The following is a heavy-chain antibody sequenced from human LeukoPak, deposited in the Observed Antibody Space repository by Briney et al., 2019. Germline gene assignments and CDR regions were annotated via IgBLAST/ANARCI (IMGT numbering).Heavy chain of an antibody. CDR1: GFTFSSYS. V-gene: IGHV3-21*01. J-gene: IGHJ6*02. D-gene: IGHD3-10*01. Sequence: PGGSLILSCAASGFTFSSYSMNWVRQAPGKGLEWVSSISSSSSYIYYADSVKGRFTISRDNAKNSLYLQMNSLRAEDTAVYYCAREDVRGVIISYYYYGMDVWGQGTTVTVSS. CDR3: AREDVRGVIISYYYYGMDV. CDR2: ISSSSSYI.